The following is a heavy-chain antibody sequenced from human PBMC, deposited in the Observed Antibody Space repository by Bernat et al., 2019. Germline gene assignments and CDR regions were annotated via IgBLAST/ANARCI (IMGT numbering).Heavy chain of an antibody. J-gene: IGHJ5*02. D-gene: IGHD3-10*01. CDR3: ARDVRGSGNYGWFDH. Sequence: EVQLVESGGGLVKPGGSLRLSCAASGFTFSSYSMNWVRQAPGKGLEWVSSISSSSSYIYYADSVKGRFTISRDNAKNSLYLQMNSLRVDDTAVYYCARDVRGSGNYGWFDHWGQGTLVTVST. CDR1: GFTFSSYS. CDR2: ISSSSSYI. V-gene: IGHV3-21*04.